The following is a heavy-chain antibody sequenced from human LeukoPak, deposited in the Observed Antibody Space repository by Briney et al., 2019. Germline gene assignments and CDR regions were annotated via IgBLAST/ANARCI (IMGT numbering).Heavy chain of an antibody. CDR2: IDPAGTST. CDR1: GFTFSSDW. D-gene: IGHD1-26*01. CDR3: ARGISGNYGKCDY. J-gene: IGHJ4*02. Sequence: GGSLRLSCEASGFTFSSDWMHWVRQAPGKGLVWISRIDPAGTSTYYADSVKGRFSISRDNAKNNVYLQMHSLGAEDTAVYYCARGISGNYGKCDYWGQGILVTVSS. V-gene: IGHV3-74*01.